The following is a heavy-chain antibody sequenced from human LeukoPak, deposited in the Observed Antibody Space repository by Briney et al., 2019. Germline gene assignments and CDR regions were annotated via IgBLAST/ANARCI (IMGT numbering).Heavy chain of an antibody. D-gene: IGHD3-16*01. J-gene: IGHJ6*04. V-gene: IGHV3-74*01. CDR2: ITRDGSST. Sequence: GGSLRLSCAASGFTFSSSWMHWVRQAPGKGLVWVSHITRDGSSTTYADSVKGRFTTSRDNAKNTLYLQMDSLRDDDTAVYYCARDPGYESWSPFWGGMDVWGNGTTVIVSS. CDR3: ARDPGYESWSPFWGGMDV. CDR1: GFTFSSSW.